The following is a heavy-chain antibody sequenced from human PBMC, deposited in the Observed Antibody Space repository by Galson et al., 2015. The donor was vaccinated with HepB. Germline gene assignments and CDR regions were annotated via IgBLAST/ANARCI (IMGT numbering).Heavy chain of an antibody. CDR1: GFTFSSYG. CDR2: ISYDGSNK. Sequence: SLRLSCAASGFTFSSYGMHWVRQAPGKGLEWVAVISYDGSNKYYADSVKGRFTISRDNSKNTLYLQMNSLRAEDTAVYYCAKDLYCSSTSCYSFWSGDAFDIWGQGTMVTVSS. D-gene: IGHD2-2*02. CDR3: AKDLYCSSTSCYSFWSGDAFDI. V-gene: IGHV3-30*18. J-gene: IGHJ3*02.